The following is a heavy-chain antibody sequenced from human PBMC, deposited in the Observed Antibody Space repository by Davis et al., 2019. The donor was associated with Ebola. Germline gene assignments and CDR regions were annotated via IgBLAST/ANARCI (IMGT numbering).Heavy chain of an antibody. CDR2: INHSGST. V-gene: IGHV4-34*01. Sequence: MPSETLSLTCAVYGGSFSGYYWSWIRHPPGKGLEWIGEINHSGSTNYNPSFKSRVTISVYTSKNQFSLKLSSVTAADTAVYYCARRGRVLLGYFDYWGQGTLVTVSS. CDR1: GGSFSGYY. J-gene: IGHJ4*02. CDR3: ARRGRVLLGYFDY. D-gene: IGHD1-26*01.